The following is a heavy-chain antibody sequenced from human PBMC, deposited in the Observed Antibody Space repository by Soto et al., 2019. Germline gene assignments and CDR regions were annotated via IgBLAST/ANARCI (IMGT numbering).Heavy chain of an antibody. D-gene: IGHD2-15*01. J-gene: IGHJ5*02. Sequence: SETLSLTCTVSGGSISSYYWSWIRQPPGKGLEWIGYIYYSGSTNYNPSLKSRVTISVDTSKNQFSLKLSSVTAADTAVYYCARAFRYCSGGSCPTEWFDTWGQGTLVTVS. CDR2: IYYSGST. CDR3: ARAFRYCSGGSCPTEWFDT. CDR1: GGSISSYY. V-gene: IGHV4-59*01.